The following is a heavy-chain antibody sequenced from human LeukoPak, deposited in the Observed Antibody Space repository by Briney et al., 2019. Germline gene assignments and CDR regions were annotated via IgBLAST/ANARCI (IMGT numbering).Heavy chain of an antibody. CDR3: AKGSSRWLQIWDY. D-gene: IGHD5-24*01. V-gene: IGHV3-7*03. CDR2: VKQDESKE. Sequence: GGSLRLSCAASGFTFSNYWMSWVRQAPGKGLEWVANVKQDESKEYYGDSVKGRFTISRDNSKNTLYLQMNSLRAEDTAVYYCAKGSSRWLQIWDYWGQGTLVTVSS. CDR1: GFTFSNYW. J-gene: IGHJ4*02.